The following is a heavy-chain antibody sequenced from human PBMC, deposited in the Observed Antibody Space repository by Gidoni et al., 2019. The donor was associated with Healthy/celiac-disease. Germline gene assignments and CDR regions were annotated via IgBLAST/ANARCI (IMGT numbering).Heavy chain of an antibody. V-gene: IGHV1-3*01. J-gene: IGHJ3*02. Sequence: QVQLVQSGAEVKKPGASVKVSCKASGYTFPSYAMHWVRQAPGQRLEWMGWINAGNGNTKYSQKFQGRVTITRDTSASTAYMELSSLRSEDTAVYYCARNSLWFGEVHDAFDIWGQGTMVTVSS. CDR2: INAGNGNT. CDR1: GYTFPSYA. D-gene: IGHD3-10*01. CDR3: ARNSLWFGEVHDAFDI.